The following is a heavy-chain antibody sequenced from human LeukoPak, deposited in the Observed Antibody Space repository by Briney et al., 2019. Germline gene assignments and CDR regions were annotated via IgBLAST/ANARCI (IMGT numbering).Heavy chain of an antibody. D-gene: IGHD3-10*01. Sequence: SETLSLTCTVSGASITTVGYFWSWIRQHPEKDLEWMGHIYSSGSTYSNPALKSRVTMSVDTSRSQFSLKLRAVTAADTAVYFCARAEGVTMVRGLFIFDYWGQGTLVTVSS. CDR1: GASITTVGYF. J-gene: IGHJ4*02. CDR3: ARAEGVTMVRGLFIFDY. CDR2: IYSSGST. V-gene: IGHV4-31*03.